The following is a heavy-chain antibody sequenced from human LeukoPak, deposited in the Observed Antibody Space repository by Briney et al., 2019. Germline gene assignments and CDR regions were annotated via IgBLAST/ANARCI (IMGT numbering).Heavy chain of an antibody. CDR3: ARGRDYSSSWLNWFDP. V-gene: IGHV1-8*01. CDR2: MNPNSGNT. Sequence: GASVKVSGKASGYTFTSYDINWVRQATGQGLEWMGWMNPNSGNTGYAQKFQGRVTMTRNTSISTAYMELSSLRSEDTAVYYCARGRDYSSSWLNWFDPWGQGTLVTVSS. D-gene: IGHD6-13*01. CDR1: GYTFTSYD. J-gene: IGHJ5*02.